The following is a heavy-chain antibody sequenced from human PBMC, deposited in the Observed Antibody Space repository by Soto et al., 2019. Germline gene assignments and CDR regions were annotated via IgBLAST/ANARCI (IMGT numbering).Heavy chain of an antibody. Sequence: GGSLRLSCTASGFTFSNYGMHWVRQAPGKGLEWVAVISYDGSNKYYADSVKGRFTISRDNSKNTLYLQMNSLRAEDTAVYCCAKDRRFGHGLATFDYWGQGTLVTVSS. CDR3: AKDRRFGHGLATFDY. V-gene: IGHV3-30*18. CDR1: GFTFSNYG. J-gene: IGHJ4*02. D-gene: IGHD3-16*01. CDR2: ISYDGSNK.